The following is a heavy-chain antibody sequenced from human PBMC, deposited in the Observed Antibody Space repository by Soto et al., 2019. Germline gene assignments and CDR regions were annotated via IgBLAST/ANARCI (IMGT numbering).Heavy chain of an antibody. Sequence: VQLLESGGDLVQPGGSLTLSCAASGFTFSSYAMSWVRQAPGKGLEWVSAIGGTDGNTHYADSVKGRFTISRDNSKNTLYLQASRLRADDTAVYYCAKGMFSSSPAAAGSFDYWGQGTLVTVSS. CDR1: GFTFSSYA. CDR2: IGGTDGNT. D-gene: IGHD3-10*01. J-gene: IGHJ4*02. V-gene: IGHV3-23*01. CDR3: AKGMFSSSPAAAGSFDY.